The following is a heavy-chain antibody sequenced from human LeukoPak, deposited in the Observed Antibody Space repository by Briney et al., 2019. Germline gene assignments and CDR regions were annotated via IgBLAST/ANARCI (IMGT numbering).Heavy chain of an antibody. CDR1: GGSVNSDSYY. J-gene: IGHJ3*02. CDR3: AGDGTVTSPYAFDI. D-gene: IGHD4-17*01. V-gene: IGHV4-61*01. CDR2: IYNSGTT. Sequence: SETLSLTCTVSGGSVNSDSYYWTWIRQPPGKGLEWIGYIYNSGTTNFNPSLKSRVTISVDTSKNQFSLNLRFVTAADTAVYYCAGDGTVTSPYAFDIWGQGTMVTVSS.